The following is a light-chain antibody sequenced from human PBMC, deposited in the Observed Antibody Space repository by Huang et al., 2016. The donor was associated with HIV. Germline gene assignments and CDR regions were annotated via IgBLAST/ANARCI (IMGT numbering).Light chain of an antibody. Sequence: DIQMTQSPSSLSASIGDRVTITCRASRHIYSYLNWYQHRPWKSPKLLIHDAANLEVGVPSRFSGSGSGRNFTLIISSLQPEDFATYYCQQYDSLPRTFGPGTKV. J-gene: IGKJ3*01. V-gene: IGKV1-33*01. CDR2: DAA. CDR1: RHIYSY. CDR3: QQYDSLPRT.